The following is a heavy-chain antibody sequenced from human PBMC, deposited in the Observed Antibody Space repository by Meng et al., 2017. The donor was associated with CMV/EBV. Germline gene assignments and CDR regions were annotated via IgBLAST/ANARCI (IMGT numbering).Heavy chain of an antibody. CDR2: ISSSGSTI. J-gene: IGHJ4*02. V-gene: IGHV3-11*01. CDR1: GFTFSDYY. Sequence: SLMLSCPASGFTFSDYYMSWIRQAPGKGLEWVSYISSSGSTIYYADSVKGRFTISRGDAKNSLYLQMNSLRAEDTAVYYCARGEVYCSSTSRYTYFDYWGQGTLVTVSS. D-gene: IGHD2-2*02. CDR3: ARGEVYCSSTSRYTYFDY.